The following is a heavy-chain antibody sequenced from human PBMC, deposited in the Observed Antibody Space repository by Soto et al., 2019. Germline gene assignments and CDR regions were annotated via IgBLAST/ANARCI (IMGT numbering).Heavy chain of an antibody. V-gene: IGHV3-23*01. D-gene: IGHD6-6*01. CDR1: GFTFSSYA. J-gene: IGHJ6*03. Sequence: EVQLLESGGGLVQPGGSLRLSCAASGFTFSSYAMSWVRQAPGKGLEWVSAISGSGGSTYYADSVKGRFTISRDNSKNTLYLQMNSLRAEDTAVYYCAKGPGYSSSFLGKYYMDVWGKGTPVTVSS. CDR3: AKGPGYSSSFLGKYYMDV. CDR2: ISGSGGST.